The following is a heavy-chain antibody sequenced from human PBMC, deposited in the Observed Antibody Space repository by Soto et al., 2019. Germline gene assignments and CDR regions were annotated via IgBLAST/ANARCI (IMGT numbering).Heavy chain of an antibody. CDR2: IIPIVGTP. CDR1: GVTFTRQD. Sequence: SVKVSCKASGVTFTRQDMRWVRQAPGQGLEWMGGIIPIVGTPQYAEKFQDRVTITADESTSTAYMELSSLTSEDTAVYYCATNEGRDGCSFDYWGQGTLVTVYS. D-gene: IGHD6-19*01. V-gene: IGHV1-69*13. CDR3: ATNEGRDGCSFDY. J-gene: IGHJ4*02.